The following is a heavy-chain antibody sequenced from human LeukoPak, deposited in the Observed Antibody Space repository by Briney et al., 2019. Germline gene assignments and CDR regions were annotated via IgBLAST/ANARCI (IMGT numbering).Heavy chain of an antibody. D-gene: IGHD3-16*01. CDR2: INPNSGGT. CDR1: GYTFTGYY. Sequence: GASVKVSCKASGYTFTGYYMHWVRQAPGQGLEWMGRINPNSGGTNYAQKFQGRVTMTRDTSISTAYMELSRLRSDDTAVYYCAREGGGRTKINWFDPWGQGTLVTVPS. J-gene: IGHJ5*02. CDR3: AREGGGRTKINWFDP. V-gene: IGHV1-2*06.